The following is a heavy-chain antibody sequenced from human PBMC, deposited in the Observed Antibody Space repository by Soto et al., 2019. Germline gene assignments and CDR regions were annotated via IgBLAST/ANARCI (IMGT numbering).Heavy chain of an antibody. J-gene: IGHJ6*02. Sequence: EVQLVESGGGLVQPGGSLRLSCAASGFTFSSYEMNWVRQAPGKGLEWVSYISSSGSTIYYADSVKGRFTISRDNAKNSLYLQMNSLRAEDTAVYYCARDFVPAASSYYYHYGMDVWGQGTTVTVSS. CDR1: GFTFSSYE. CDR2: ISSSGSTI. D-gene: IGHD2-2*01. V-gene: IGHV3-48*03. CDR3: ARDFVPAASSYYYHYGMDV.